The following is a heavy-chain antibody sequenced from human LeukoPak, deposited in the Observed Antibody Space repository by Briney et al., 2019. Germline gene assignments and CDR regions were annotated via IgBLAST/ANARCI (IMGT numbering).Heavy chain of an antibody. Sequence: SETLSLTCTVSGGSISSYYWSWIRQPPGKGQEWIGYIYYSGSTNYNPSLKSRVTISVDTSKNQFSLKLSSVTVADTAVYYCAGHTYTGLGDYWGQGTLVTVSS. J-gene: IGHJ4*02. D-gene: IGHD6-19*01. CDR1: GGSISSYY. CDR3: AGHTYTGLGDY. CDR2: IYYSGST. V-gene: IGHV4-59*01.